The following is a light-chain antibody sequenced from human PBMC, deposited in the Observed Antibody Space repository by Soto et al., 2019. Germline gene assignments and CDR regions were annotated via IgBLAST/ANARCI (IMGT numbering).Light chain of an antibody. CDR2: GAS. Sequence: EIGLTQSPGTLSLSPGERATLSCRASQSVSGSYLAWYQPKPGQAPRLLIYGASSRATGIPDRFSVSGSGTDFTLTISRLEPEACAVYYCQQYGSSPRTFGQGTKVEIK. CDR3: QQYGSSPRT. CDR1: QSVSGSY. J-gene: IGKJ1*01. V-gene: IGKV3-20*01.